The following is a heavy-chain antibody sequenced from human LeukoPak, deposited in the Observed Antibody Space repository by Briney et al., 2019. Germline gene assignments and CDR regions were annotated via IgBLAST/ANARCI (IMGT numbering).Heavy chain of an antibody. CDR1: GGSISSYY. CDR3: ARQVAGAFDI. CDR2: IYYSGST. Sequence: SETLSLTCTVSGGSISSYYWSWIRQPPGKGLEWIGYIYYSGSTNYNPSLKSRVTISVDTSKNQFSLKLSSVTAADTAVYYCARQVAGAFDIWGQGTMVTVSS. J-gene: IGHJ3*02. D-gene: IGHD5-12*01. V-gene: IGHV4-59*08.